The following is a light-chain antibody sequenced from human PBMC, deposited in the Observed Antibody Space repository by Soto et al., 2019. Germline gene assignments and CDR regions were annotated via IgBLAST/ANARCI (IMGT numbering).Light chain of an antibody. CDR2: GAS. J-gene: IGKJ1*01. CDR1: QSVGSS. V-gene: IGKV3-20*01. CDR3: QQYGDSPQT. Sequence: DIVLTQSPGTLSLSPGERATLSCKASQSVGSSLSWYQQKPGQAPRLLFYGASNRATAIPDRFSGSGFGTDCTLTITRLEPEDVAVYYCQQYGDSPQTFGPGTKVDIK.